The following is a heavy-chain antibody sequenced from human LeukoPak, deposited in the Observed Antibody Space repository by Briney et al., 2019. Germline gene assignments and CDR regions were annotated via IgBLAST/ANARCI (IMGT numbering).Heavy chain of an antibody. CDR2: IIPILGIA. V-gene: IGHV1-69*04. Sequence: SVKVSCKASGGTFSSYAISWVRQAPGQGLEWMGRIIPILGIANYAQKFQGRVTITADKSTSTAYMELSSLRSEDTAVYYRARFQGQGKNIPDIWGQGTMVTVSS. CDR1: GGTFSSYA. D-gene: IGHD4-23*01. J-gene: IGHJ3*02. CDR3: ARFQGQGKNIPDI.